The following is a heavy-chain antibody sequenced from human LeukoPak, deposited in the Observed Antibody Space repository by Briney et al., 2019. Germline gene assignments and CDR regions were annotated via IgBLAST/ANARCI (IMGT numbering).Heavy chain of an antibody. Sequence: GESLKISCQGSGYTFSTYWLAWVRQMPGKGPEWMGIIYPGDSDTRYSPSFEGQVTISADKSINTALLQWSSLRASDTAMYYCVRGLSARISKKNTEFFQYWGQGTLVTVSS. CDR1: GYTFSTYW. D-gene: IGHD1/OR15-1a*01. CDR3: VRGLSARISKKNTEFFQY. CDR2: IYPGDSDT. J-gene: IGHJ1*01. V-gene: IGHV5-51*01.